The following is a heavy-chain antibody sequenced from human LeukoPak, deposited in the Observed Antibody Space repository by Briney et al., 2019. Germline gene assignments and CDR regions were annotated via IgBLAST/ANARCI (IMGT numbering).Heavy chain of an antibody. V-gene: IGHV1-18*01. CDR1: GYTFTSYG. D-gene: IGHD5-18*01. CDR2: ISAYNGNT. CDR3: ARAFSGQRGYSYGPDYFDY. Sequence: ASVKVSCKASGYTFTSYGISWVRQAPGQGLEWMGWISAYNGNTNYAQKLQGRVTMTTDTSTSTAYMELRSLRSDDTAVYYCARAFSGQRGYSYGPDYFDYWGQGTLVTVSS. J-gene: IGHJ4*02.